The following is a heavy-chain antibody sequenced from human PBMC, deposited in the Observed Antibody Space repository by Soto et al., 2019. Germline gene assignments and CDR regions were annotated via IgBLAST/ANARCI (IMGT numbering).Heavy chain of an antibody. CDR1: GYTFTSYG. CDR2: ISAYNGNT. J-gene: IGHJ4*02. V-gene: IGHV1-18*01. Sequence: QVQLVQSGAEVKKPGASVKVSCKASGYTFTSYGISWVRQAPGQVLEWMGWISAYNGNTNYAQKLQGRVTMTTDTSTSTAYMELRSLRSDDTAVYYCARGNYYDSSGYYYEEYYFDYWGQGTLVTVSS. CDR3: ARGNYYDSSGYYYEEYYFDY. D-gene: IGHD3-22*01.